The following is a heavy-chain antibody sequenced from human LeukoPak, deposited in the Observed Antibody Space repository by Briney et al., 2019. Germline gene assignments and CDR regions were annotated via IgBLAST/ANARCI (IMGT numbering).Heavy chain of an antibody. V-gene: IGHV4-61*02. CDR2: IYTSGGT. D-gene: IGHD3-10*01. CDR1: GGSITNLDYY. CDR3: AGRGSSSGTFDI. J-gene: IGHJ3*02. Sequence: SQTLSLTCTVSGGSITNLDYYWTWIRQPAGKRLEWIGRIYTSGGTNYNPSLRSRVTMSVDRSKNEISLHLASLTAADTALYYCAGRGSSSGTFDIWGPGTFVTVSS.